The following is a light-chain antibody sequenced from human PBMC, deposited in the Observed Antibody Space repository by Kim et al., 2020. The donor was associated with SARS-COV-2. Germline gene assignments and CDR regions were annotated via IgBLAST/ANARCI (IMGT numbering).Light chain of an antibody. Sequence: DIQMTQSPSSLSASVGDRVTITCRTTQSISSHLNWYQQNPGRAPKLLISAASTLQGGVPSRFSGSGSETDFTLTISSLQPDDFATYFCQQSYITPFTFGPGTKVDIK. CDR1: QSISSH. V-gene: IGKV1-39*01. J-gene: IGKJ3*01. CDR3: QQSYITPFT. CDR2: AAS.